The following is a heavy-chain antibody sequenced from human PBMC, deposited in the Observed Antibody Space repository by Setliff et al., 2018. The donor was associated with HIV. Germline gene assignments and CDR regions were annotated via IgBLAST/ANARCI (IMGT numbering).Heavy chain of an antibody. CDR1: GFTFNSGG. CDR3: ASARIPPGGTSTSLDY. D-gene: IGHD1-1*01. Sequence: PGGTLRLSCDVSGFTFNSGGIQGVRQAPGKGLERVAVIWYDDTNKYYADSVRGRFTISRNKSKSTVYLQMNSLTTDDTAVYYCASARIPPGGTSTSLDYWGQPALVTVSS. CDR2: IWYDDTNK. V-gene: IGHV3-33*08. J-gene: IGHJ4*02.